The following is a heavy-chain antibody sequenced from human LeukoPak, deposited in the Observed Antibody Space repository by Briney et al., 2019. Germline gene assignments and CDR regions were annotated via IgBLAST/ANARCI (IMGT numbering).Heavy chain of an antibody. CDR3: ARDLTQQWLDHPKYYYYYGMDV. J-gene: IGHJ6*02. V-gene: IGHV1-18*01. Sequence: ASVKVSCKASGYTFTSYGISWVRQAPGQGLEWMGWISAYNGNTNYAQKLQGRVTMTTDTSTSTAYMELRSLRSDDTAVYYCARDLTQQWLDHPKYYYYYGMDVWAQGPTVTVSS. CDR2: ISAYNGNT. D-gene: IGHD6-19*01. CDR1: GYTFTSYG.